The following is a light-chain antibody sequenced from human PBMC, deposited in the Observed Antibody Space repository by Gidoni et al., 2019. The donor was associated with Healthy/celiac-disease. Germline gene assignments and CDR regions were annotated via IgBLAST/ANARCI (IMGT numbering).Light chain of an antibody. Sequence: SSALPKPPSVSVSPGQPASITCSGDKLGDKYACWYQKKPGQSPVLVIYQDSKRPPGIPERFSGSNSVNTATLTISGTQAMDEADYYCQAWDSSTAVFGTGTKVTVL. CDR2: QDS. J-gene: IGLJ1*01. CDR3: QAWDSSTAV. V-gene: IGLV3-1*01. CDR1: KLGDKY.